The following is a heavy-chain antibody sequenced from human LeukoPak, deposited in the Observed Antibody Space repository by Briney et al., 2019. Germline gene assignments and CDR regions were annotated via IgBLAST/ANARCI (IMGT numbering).Heavy chain of an antibody. CDR2: ISYSGST. Sequence: SETLSPTCTVSGASISSDFYYWSWIRQHPGKGLEWIGYISYSGSTDYNPSLKSRVAISVDTSDNQFSLKLSSVTAADTAVYFCARGHGQWGQGTLVTVSS. CDR1: GASISSDFYY. V-gene: IGHV4-31*03. CDR3: ARGHGQ. J-gene: IGHJ4*02.